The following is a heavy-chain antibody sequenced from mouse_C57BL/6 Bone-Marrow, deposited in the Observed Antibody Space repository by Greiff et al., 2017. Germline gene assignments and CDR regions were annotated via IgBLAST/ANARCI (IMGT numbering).Heavy chain of an antibody. CDR2: IDPSDSYT. V-gene: IGHV1-69*01. J-gene: IGHJ3*01. CDR1: GYTFTSYW. Sequence: QVHVKQPGAELVMPGASVKLSCKASGYTFTSYWMHWVKQRPGQGLEWIGEIDPSDSYTNYNQKFKGTSTLTVDKSSRTAYMQLSSLTSEDAAVYYCARSARAWFAYWGQGTLVTVSA. CDR3: ARSARAWFAY.